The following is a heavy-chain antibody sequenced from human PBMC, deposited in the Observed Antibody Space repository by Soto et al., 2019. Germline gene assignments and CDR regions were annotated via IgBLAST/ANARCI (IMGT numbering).Heavy chain of an antibody. J-gene: IGHJ6*02. CDR2: ISYSGST. V-gene: IGHV4-39*02. Sequence: SETLSLTCTVSGGYISFSCYYWGWIRQPPGKGLEWIGSISYSGSTYYNPSLKSRVTISVDTSKNHFSLRLSSVTAADTAVYYCARGSNSPYYYYGMDVWGQGTTVTVSS. CDR3: ARGSNSPYYYYGMDV. D-gene: IGHD6-13*01. CDR1: GGYISFSCYY.